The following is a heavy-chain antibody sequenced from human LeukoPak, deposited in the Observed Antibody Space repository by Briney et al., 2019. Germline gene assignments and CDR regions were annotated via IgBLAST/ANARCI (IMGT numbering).Heavy chain of an antibody. CDR3: SRNQGRACRGMDY. D-gene: IGHD5-24*01. J-gene: IGHJ4*01. CDR1: GFTFSSYC. CDR2: ITRDGNNT. Sequence: TGGSLRLSCAASGFTFSSYCMNWVCQAPGKGLEWVSCITRDGNNTNYADSVKGRFTISRDNAKDTLYLQMNSLRADDTAVYYCSRNQGRACRGMDYWGQGTLVTVSS. V-gene: IGHV3-74*01.